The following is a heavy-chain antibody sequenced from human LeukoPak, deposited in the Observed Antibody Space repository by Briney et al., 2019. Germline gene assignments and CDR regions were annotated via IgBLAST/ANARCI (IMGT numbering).Heavy chain of an antibody. Sequence: GASVKVSCKASGYTFTGYYMHWVRQAPGQGLEWMGWINPNSGGTNYAQKFQGRVTMTRDTSISTAYMELSRLRSDDTAVYYCARDLYCSGGSCYYPPYYYYYYGMDVWGQGTTVTVSS. D-gene: IGHD2-15*01. CDR2: INPNSGGT. CDR3: ARDLYCSGGSCYYPPYYYYYYGMDV. CDR1: GYTFTGYY. J-gene: IGHJ6*02. V-gene: IGHV1-2*02.